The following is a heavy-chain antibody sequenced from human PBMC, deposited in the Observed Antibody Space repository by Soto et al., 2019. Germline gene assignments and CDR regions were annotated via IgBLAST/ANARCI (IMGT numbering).Heavy chain of an antibody. J-gene: IGHJ4*01. CDR2: TYYRSKWYN. CDR1: GDSVSSNSAA. CDR3: PRPPMAMAPPTPPNYPFDN. V-gene: IGHV6-1*01. D-gene: IGHD3-10*01. Sequence: SQTLSLTCAISGDSVSSNSAAWNWIRQSPSRGLEWLGRTYYRSKWYNDYAVSVKSRITINPDTSKNQFSLQLNSVTPEDTAVSSFPRPPMAMAPPTPPNYPFDNWGQGTLVTVSS.